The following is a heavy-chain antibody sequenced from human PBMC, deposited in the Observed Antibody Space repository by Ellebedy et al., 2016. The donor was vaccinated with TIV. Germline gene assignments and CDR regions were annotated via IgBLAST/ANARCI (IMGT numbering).Heavy chain of an antibody. CDR2: INHSGST. Sequence: SETLSLTCAVYGGSFSGYYWSWIRQPPGKGLEWIGEINHSGSTNYNPSLKSRVTISVDTSKNQFSLKLSSVTAADTAVYYCAREGYSYLGYFDLWGRGTLVTVSS. J-gene: IGHJ2*01. V-gene: IGHV4-34*01. D-gene: IGHD5-18*01. CDR1: GGSFSGYY. CDR3: AREGYSYLGYFDL.